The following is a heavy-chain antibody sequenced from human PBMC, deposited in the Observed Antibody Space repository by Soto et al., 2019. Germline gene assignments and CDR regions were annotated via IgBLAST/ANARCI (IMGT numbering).Heavy chain of an antibody. CDR1: VLTFSIYA. V-gene: IGHV3-13*01. CDR2: IGTAGDT. J-gene: IGHJ6*03. CDR3: ARVLVSSSLGYYYHYMDV. D-gene: IGHD6-13*01. Sequence: GGSLRLSCAASVLTFSIYAMSWVRQAPGKGLEWVSAIGTAGDTYYPGSVKGRFTISRENAKNSLYLQMNSLRAGDTAVYYCARVLVSSSLGYYYHYMDVWGKGTTVTVSS.